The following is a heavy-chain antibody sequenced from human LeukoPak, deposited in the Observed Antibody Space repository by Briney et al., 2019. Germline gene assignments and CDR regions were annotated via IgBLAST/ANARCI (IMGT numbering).Heavy chain of an antibody. V-gene: IGHV1-8*01. CDR1: GYTFTSYD. D-gene: IGHD1-26*01. CDR2: MNPNSGDT. J-gene: IGHJ4*02. Sequence: GASVKVSCKASGYTFTSYDINWVRQATGQGLEWMGWMNPNSGDTGYAQKFQGRVTMTRSTSISTAYMELSSLRSEDTAVYYCATQLTANSGSPFDYWGQGTLVTVSS. CDR3: ATQLTANSGSPFDY.